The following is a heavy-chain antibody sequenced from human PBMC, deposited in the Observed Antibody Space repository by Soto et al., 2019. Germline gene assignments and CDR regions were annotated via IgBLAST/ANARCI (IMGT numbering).Heavy chain of an antibody. Sequence: SETLSLTCTVSGGSISSGGYYWSWIRQHPGKGLEWIGYIYYSGSTYYNPSLKSRVTISVDTSKNQFSLKLSSVTAADTAVYYSARVIAYYDILTGYYPRGYNWFDPWGQGTLVTVSS. J-gene: IGHJ5*02. V-gene: IGHV4-31*03. D-gene: IGHD3-9*01. CDR3: ARVIAYYDILTGYYPRGYNWFDP. CDR2: IYYSGST. CDR1: GGSISSGGYY.